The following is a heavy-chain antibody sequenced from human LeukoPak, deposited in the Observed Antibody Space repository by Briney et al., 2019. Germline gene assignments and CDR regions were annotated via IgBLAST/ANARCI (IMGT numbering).Heavy chain of an antibody. Sequence: GGSLRLSCAASGFTFNNFGLNWVRQAPGRGLEWVSYIGSSASITNYADAVEGRFTISRENATKSLHLQMDSLRVEDTAVYYCVRGIAGRIATFGVIRGGYFDYWGEGTLVTVS. CDR3: VRGIAGRIATFGVIRGGYFDY. CDR1: GFTFNNFG. V-gene: IGHV3-48*01. J-gene: IGHJ4*02. CDR2: IGSSASIT. D-gene: IGHD3-3*01.